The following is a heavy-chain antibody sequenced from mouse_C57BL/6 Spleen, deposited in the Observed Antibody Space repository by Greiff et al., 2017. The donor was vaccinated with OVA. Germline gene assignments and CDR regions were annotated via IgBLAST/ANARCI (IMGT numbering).Heavy chain of an antibody. J-gene: IGHJ3*01. V-gene: IGHV1-59*01. CDR1: GYTFTSYW. D-gene: IGHD2-4*01. CDR3: ARTFYYDYDEGWFAY. Sequence: QVQLQQPGAELVRPGTSVKLSCKASGYTFTSYWMHWVKQRPGQGLEWIGVIDPSDSYTTYNQKFKGKATLTVDTSSSTAYLQLSSLTSEDSAVYYGARTFYYDYDEGWFAYWGQGTLVTVSA. CDR2: IDPSDSYT.